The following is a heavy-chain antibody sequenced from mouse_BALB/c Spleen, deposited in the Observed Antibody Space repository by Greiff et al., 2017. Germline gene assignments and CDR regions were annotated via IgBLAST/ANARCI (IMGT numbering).Heavy chain of an antibody. CDR2: IYPGNGDT. Sequence: QVQLQQPGAELVKPGASVKMSCKASGYTFTSYNMHWVKQTPGQGLEWIGAIYPGNGDTSYNQKFKGKATLTADKSSSTAYMQLSSLTSEDSAVYYCARLGRLGIYYAMDYWGQGTSVTVSS. J-gene: IGHJ4*01. CDR1: GYTFTSYN. CDR3: ARLGRLGIYYAMDY. D-gene: IGHD3-3*01. V-gene: IGHV1-12*01.